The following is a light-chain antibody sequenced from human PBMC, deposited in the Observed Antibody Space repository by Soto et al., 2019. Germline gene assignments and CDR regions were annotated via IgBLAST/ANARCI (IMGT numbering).Light chain of an antibody. V-gene: IGLV2-8*01. Sequence: HSALTQPPSASGSPGQSVTISCTGTSSDVGGYNYVSWYQQHPGKAPKLMIYEVSKRPSGVPDRFSGAKSGNTASLNVSGLQAEDEADYYCSSYAGSNNFKVFGGGTKLTVL. J-gene: IGLJ2*01. CDR1: SSDVGGYNY. CDR2: EVS. CDR3: SSYAGSNNFKV.